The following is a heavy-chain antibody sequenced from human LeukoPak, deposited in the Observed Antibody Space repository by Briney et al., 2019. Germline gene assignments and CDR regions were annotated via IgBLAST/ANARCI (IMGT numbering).Heavy chain of an antibody. CDR3: ARSAAAQSTYDY. CDR2: INHSGST. Sequence: PSETLSLTCAVYGGSFSGYYWSWIRQPPGMGLEWIGEINHSGSTNYNPSLKSRVTISVDTSKNQFSLKLSSVTAADTAVYYCARSAAAQSTYDYWGQGTLVTVSS. J-gene: IGHJ4*02. D-gene: IGHD6-13*01. V-gene: IGHV4-34*01. CDR1: GGSFSGYY.